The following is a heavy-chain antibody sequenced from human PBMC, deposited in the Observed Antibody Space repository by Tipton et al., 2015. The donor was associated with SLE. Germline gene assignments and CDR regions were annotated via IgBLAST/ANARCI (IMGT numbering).Heavy chain of an antibody. Sequence: LRLSCTVSGGSLSSSSYYWGWIRQPPGKGLEWIGSIYYSGSTYYNPSLQSRVTISVDTSKNQFSLKLSSVTAADTAVYYCARVGAGATSGAFDIWGQGTMVTVSS. CDR3: ARVGAGATSGAFDI. V-gene: IGHV4-39*01. D-gene: IGHD1-26*01. CDR2: IYYSGST. CDR1: GGSLSSSSYY. J-gene: IGHJ3*02.